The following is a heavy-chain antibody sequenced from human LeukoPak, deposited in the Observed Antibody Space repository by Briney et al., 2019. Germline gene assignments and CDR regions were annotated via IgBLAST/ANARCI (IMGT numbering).Heavy chain of an antibody. Sequence: PSETLSLTCTVSGDSISSGGYSWSWIRQPPGKGLEWIGYIYHSGSTYYNPSLKSRVTISVDRSKNQFSLKLSSVTAADTAVYYCARGVYSSSWYFDYWGQGTLVTVSS. V-gene: IGHV4-30-2*01. CDR1: GDSISSGGYS. J-gene: IGHJ4*02. CDR3: ARGVYSSSWYFDY. D-gene: IGHD6-13*01. CDR2: IYHSGST.